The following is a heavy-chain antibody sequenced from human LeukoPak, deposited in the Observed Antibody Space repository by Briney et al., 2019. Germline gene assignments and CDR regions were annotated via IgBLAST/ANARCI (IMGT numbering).Heavy chain of an antibody. J-gene: IGHJ4*02. V-gene: IGHV4-59*01. CDR3: ARGRDGYKYHFDY. Sequence: SETLSLTCAVYGGSFSGYYWSWIRQPPGKGLEWIGYVYYSGSTNYNPSLKSRVTISVDTSKNQFSLKLSSVTAADTALYYCARGRDGYKYHFDYWGQGTLVTVSS. CDR2: VYYSGST. CDR1: GGSFSGYY. D-gene: IGHD5-12*01.